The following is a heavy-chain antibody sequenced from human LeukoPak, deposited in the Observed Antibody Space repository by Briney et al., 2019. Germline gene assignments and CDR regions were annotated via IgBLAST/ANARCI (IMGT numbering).Heavy chain of an antibody. Sequence: GGSLRLSCAASGFTFSSYAMYWVRQAPGKGLEWVAVISYDGSNKYYADSVKGRFTISRDNSKNTLYLQMNGLRAEDTAVYYCARDTVAGTGYYFDYWGQGTLVTVSS. D-gene: IGHD6-19*01. CDR2: ISYDGSNK. J-gene: IGHJ4*02. CDR3: ARDTVAGTGYYFDY. V-gene: IGHV3-30-3*01. CDR1: GFTFSSYA.